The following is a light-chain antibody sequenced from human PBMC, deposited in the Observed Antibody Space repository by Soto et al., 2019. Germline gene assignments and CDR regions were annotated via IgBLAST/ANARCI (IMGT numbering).Light chain of an antibody. Sequence: QDVLTQPASVSGSPGQSITISCTGTSTDVGSHKLVSWYQQYPGNAPKLIIFEAYKRPSGVSNRFSGSKSGSTASLTISGLQAEDEADYYCCSNAVGSTYVFGTGTKVTVL. CDR3: CSNAVGSTYV. CDR2: EAY. J-gene: IGLJ1*01. CDR1: STDVGSHKL. V-gene: IGLV2-23*01.